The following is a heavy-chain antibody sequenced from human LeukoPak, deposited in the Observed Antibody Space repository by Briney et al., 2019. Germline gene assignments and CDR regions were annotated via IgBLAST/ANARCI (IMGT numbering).Heavy chain of an antibody. J-gene: IGHJ4*02. V-gene: IGHV3-23*01. CDR2: ISGGGEST. CDR1: RFTFNNYA. Sequence: GGSLRLSCAASRFTFNNYAMSWVRQAPGKGLEWVSSISGGGESTYYADSVKGRFTVSRDNSKNTLYLQINSLRGEDTAVYYCAKGKYSSGGVPDYWGQGTLVTVSS. D-gene: IGHD6-19*01. CDR3: AKGKYSSGGVPDY.